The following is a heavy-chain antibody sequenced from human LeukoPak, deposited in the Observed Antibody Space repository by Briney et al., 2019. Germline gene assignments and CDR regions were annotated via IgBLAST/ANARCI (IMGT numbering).Heavy chain of an antibody. CDR1: GFTFSVYY. V-gene: IGHV3-72*01. D-gene: IGHD5-24*01. Sequence: GGSLRLSCAASGFTFSVYYMDWVRQAPGKGLEWVGRIKTKVGSNTTEYAASVKDRFTISRDDSENSLYLEMDSLKTNDTAVYYCSRSPHHYNFDWGEGTGVSVSS. CDR2: IKTKVGSNTT. CDR3: SRSPHHYNFD. J-gene: IGHJ4*02.